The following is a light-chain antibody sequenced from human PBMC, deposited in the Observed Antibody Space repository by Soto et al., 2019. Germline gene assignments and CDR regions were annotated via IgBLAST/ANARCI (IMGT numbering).Light chain of an antibody. CDR1: QSVSRSY. Sequence: EIVLTQSPGTLSLSPGERATLSCRASQSVSRSYLAWYQQGPGQAPRLLIYGASSRHTGIPDRFSGSGSGTDFTLTISRLEPEDFAVYFCQQYGSSPGTFGQGTKVEVK. CDR3: QQYGSSPGT. J-gene: IGKJ1*01. V-gene: IGKV3-20*01. CDR2: GAS.